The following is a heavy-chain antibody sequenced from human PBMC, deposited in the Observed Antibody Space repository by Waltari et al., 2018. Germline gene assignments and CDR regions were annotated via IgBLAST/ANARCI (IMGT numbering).Heavy chain of an antibody. Sequence: EVPLVESGGGLVQPWGSPRLYCGASGCTFSRDWMSWVRQTPGKGLEWVANINYDGSQKYFVDSVKGRFTISRDNAKNSVYLQMNSLRVEDTAVYYCAKSRGVEYWGQGTLITVSS. D-gene: IGHD3-10*01. CDR2: INYDGSQK. J-gene: IGHJ4*02. CDR3: AKSRGVEY. CDR1: GCTFSRDW. V-gene: IGHV3-7*01.